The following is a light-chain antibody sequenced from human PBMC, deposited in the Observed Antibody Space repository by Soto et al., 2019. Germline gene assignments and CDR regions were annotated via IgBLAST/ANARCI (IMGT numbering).Light chain of an antibody. Sequence: EIVLTQSPGTLSLSPGERATLSCRASQSVSSSYLAWYQQKPGQSPRLLIYDASTRATGIPDRFSGSGSGTDFTLTISRLEPEDFAVYYCQQYGSSPITFGQGTRLEIK. V-gene: IGKV3-20*01. CDR1: QSVSSSY. CDR3: QQYGSSPIT. J-gene: IGKJ5*01. CDR2: DAS.